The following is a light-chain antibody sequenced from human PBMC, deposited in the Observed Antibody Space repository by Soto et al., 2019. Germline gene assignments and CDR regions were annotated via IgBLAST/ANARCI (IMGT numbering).Light chain of an antibody. CDR3: QQRSKWPPET. CDR2: DAS. Sequence: EIVLTQSPATLSLSPGERATLSCRASQSVSSYLAWYQQKPGQATRLLIYDASNRATGIPARFSGSGSRTDFTLTISSLEPEDFAVYYCQQRSKWPPETFGQGTKLEIK. V-gene: IGKV3-11*01. CDR1: QSVSSY. J-gene: IGKJ2*01.